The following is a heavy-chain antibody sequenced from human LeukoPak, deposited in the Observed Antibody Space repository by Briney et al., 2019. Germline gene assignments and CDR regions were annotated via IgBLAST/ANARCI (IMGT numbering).Heavy chain of an antibody. CDR1: GFTFSRYS. D-gene: IGHD6-13*01. Sequence: GGSLRLSCAASGFTFSRYSMNWVRQAPGKGLDWVSFISSSSSYIYYADSVNGRFTISSDNAKNSLYLQMNSLRAEDTAVYYCASFISAIGTWFYHFEYWGQGTLVTVSS. CDR2: ISSSSSYI. J-gene: IGHJ4*02. V-gene: IGHV3-21*01. CDR3: ASFISAIGTWFYHFEY.